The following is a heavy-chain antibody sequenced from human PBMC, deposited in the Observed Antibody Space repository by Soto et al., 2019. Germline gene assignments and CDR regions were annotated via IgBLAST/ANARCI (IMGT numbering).Heavy chain of an antibody. V-gene: IGHV1-24*01. Sequence: QVQLVQSGAEVKKPGASVKVSCKVSGYTLNEVAMHWVRQAPGKGLEWLGGFDPDEAETIYAQHFQGRVTMTEDTSTDTGYMELSSLRSEDTAVYFCTTYHGDYNFDHWGQGTLVTVPS. CDR1: GYTLNEVA. J-gene: IGHJ5*02. D-gene: IGHD4-17*01. CDR2: FDPDEAET. CDR3: TTYHGDYNFDH.